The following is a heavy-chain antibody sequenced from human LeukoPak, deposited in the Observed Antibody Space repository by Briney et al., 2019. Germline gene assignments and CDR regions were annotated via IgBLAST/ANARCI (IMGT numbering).Heavy chain of an antibody. CDR2: ISGSGGNT. J-gene: IGHJ4*02. CDR3: AKDFRKYDDSSGYYPFFDY. CDR1: GFTFSSYG. V-gene: IGHV3-23*01. D-gene: IGHD3-22*01. Sequence: GGSLGLSCAASGFTFSSYGMRWVRQAPGKGLEWVSSISGSGGNTYYADSVKGRFTISRDNSKNTLYQQMNSLRAEDTAVYYCAKDFRKYDDSSGYYPFFDYWGQGTLVTVSS.